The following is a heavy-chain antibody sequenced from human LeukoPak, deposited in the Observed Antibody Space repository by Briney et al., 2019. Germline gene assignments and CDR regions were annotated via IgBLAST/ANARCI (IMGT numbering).Heavy chain of an antibody. V-gene: IGHV3-7*01. Sequence: GGSLRLSCAASVFTFSSSWMSWVRQAPGKGLEWVANIKEDGSEKNYVDSVKGRFTISRYNAKSSLYVEMKSLRVEDPAVYYCARASNGFGYWGQGALVTVSS. CDR1: VFTFSSSW. CDR2: IKEDGSEK. J-gene: IGHJ4*02. D-gene: IGHD6-19*01. CDR3: ARASNGFGY.